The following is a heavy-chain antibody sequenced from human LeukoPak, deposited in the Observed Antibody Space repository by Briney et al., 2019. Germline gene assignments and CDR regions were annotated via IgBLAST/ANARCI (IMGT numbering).Heavy chain of an antibody. D-gene: IGHD5-18*01. Sequence: GASVKVSCKASGGTFTSYGISWVRQAPGQGLEWMGWISAYNGNTNYAQKLQGRVTMTTDTSTSTAYMELRSLRSDDTAVYYCARDREYAAMVPDWYFDLWGRGTLVTVSS. V-gene: IGHV1-18*01. CDR1: GGTFTSYG. J-gene: IGHJ2*01. CDR3: ARDREYAAMVPDWYFDL. CDR2: ISAYNGNT.